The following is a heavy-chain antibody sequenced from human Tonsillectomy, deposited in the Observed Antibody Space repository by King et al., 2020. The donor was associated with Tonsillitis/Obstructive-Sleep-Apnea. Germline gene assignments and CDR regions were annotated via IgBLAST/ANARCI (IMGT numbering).Heavy chain of an antibody. CDR2: IYYSGST. J-gene: IGHJ4*02. CDR3: ARDGEYSSTNYFDY. V-gene: IGHV4-39*02. D-gene: IGHD6-6*01. Sequence: LQLQESGPGLVKPSETLSLTCTVSGGSISSNTYYWDWIRQPPGTGLEWIGSIYYSGSTYYNPSLKSRVTISVDTSKNQFSLNLSSVTAADTAVYYCARDGEYSSTNYFDYWGQGTLVTVSS. CDR1: GGSISSNTYY.